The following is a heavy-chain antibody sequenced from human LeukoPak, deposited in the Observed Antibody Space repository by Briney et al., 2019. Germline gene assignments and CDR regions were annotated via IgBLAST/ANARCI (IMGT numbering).Heavy chain of an antibody. CDR3: AKADSGSYGIDAFDI. CDR2: IWYDGSNK. V-gene: IGHV3-33*06. CDR1: GFTFSSYG. J-gene: IGHJ3*02. D-gene: IGHD1-26*01. Sequence: GRSLRLSCAASGFTFSSYGMHWVRQAPGKGLEWVAVIWYDGSNKYYADSVKGRFTISRDNSKNTLYLQMNSLRAEDTAVYYCAKADSGSYGIDAFDIWGQGTIVTVSS.